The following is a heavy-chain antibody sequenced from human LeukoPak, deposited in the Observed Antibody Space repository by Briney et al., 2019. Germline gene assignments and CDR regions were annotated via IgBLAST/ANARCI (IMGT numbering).Heavy chain of an antibody. J-gene: IGHJ4*02. CDR3: TTVQQWLAQALGY. D-gene: IGHD6-19*01. Sequence: GGSLRLSCAASGFTFSNAWMTWVRQAPGKGLEWVGHIKKKSDGGTTDYTAPVKGRFTISRDDSKDTLYLQMNSLKTEDTAVYYCTTVQQWLAQALGYWGQGTLVTVSS. V-gene: IGHV3-15*01. CDR1: GFTFSNAW. CDR2: IKKKSDGGTT.